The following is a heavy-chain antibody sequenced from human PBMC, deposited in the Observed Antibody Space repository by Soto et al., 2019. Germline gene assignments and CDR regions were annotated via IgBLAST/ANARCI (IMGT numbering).Heavy chain of an antibody. V-gene: IGHV1-8*01. CDR3: ARGPYYDSSGSYAFDI. D-gene: IGHD3-22*01. Sequence: QVQLVQSGAEVKKPGASVKVSCKASGYTFTSYDINWVRQATGQGLEWMGWMNPNSGNTGYAQKFQGRVTMTRNTSIGTAYMELSSLRSEDTAVYYCARGPYYDSSGSYAFDIWGQGTMVTVSS. CDR2: MNPNSGNT. J-gene: IGHJ3*02. CDR1: GYTFTSYD.